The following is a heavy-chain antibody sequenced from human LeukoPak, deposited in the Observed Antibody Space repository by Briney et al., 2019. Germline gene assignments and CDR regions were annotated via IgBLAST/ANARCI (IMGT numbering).Heavy chain of an antibody. CDR3: AKIGVSPPKDH. Sequence: GGSLRLSCAASGFTFSSYWMHWVRQPPGKGLVWVSRINSDGSSTTYADSVKGRFTISRDNAKNTLYLQMNSLRAEDTAVYYCAKIGVSPPKDHWGPGTLVTVSS. V-gene: IGHV3-74*01. J-gene: IGHJ4*02. CDR1: GFTFSSYW. CDR2: INSDGSST. D-gene: IGHD2-8*01.